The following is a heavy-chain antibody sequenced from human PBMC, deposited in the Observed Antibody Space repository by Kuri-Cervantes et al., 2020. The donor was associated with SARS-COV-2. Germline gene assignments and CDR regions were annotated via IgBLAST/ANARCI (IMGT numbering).Heavy chain of an antibody. CDR1: GFTFSSYG. V-gene: IGHV3-23*01. J-gene: IGHJ4*02. Sequence: GESLKISCAASGFTFSSYGMHWVRQAPGRGLEWVSIISGSGTGTYFADSVKGRFTMSRDNYKNTVFLQMNSLTAGDTAVYYCAKSLAYCGRGCYWAFDYWGQGALVTVSS. D-gene: IGHD2-21*02. CDR3: AKSLAYCGRGCYWAFDY. CDR2: ISGSGTGT.